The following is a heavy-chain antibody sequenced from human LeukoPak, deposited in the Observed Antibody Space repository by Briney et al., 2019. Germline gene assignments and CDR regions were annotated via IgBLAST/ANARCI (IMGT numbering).Heavy chain of an antibody. Sequence: QPGGSLRLSCAASGFTFSSYSMNWVRQAPGKGLEWVSYISSSSSTIYYADSVKGRFTISRDNAKNSLYLQMNGLRAEDTAVYYCARQLRLGEFLRDFDWGQGTLVTVSS. V-gene: IGHV3-48*04. CDR2: ISSSSSTI. CDR3: ARQLRLGEFLRDFD. CDR1: GFTFSSYS. D-gene: IGHD3-16*01. J-gene: IGHJ4*02.